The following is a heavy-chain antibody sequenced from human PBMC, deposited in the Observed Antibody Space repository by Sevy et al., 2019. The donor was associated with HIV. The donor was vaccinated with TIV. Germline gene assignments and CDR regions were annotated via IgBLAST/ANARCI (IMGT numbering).Heavy chain of an antibody. CDR1: GGTFSSYG. V-gene: IGHV1-69*13. CDR3: AREDIRVAGIGYYFHS. J-gene: IGHJ4*02. D-gene: IGHD6-19*01. CDR2: IIPILGTV. Sequence: ASVKVSCKASGGTFSSYGISWVRQAPGQGLEWMGGIIPILGTVNYAQKFQGRVTITADESTKTAYMELSSLRAEDTAVYYCAREDIRVAGIGYYFHSWGQGTLVTVSS.